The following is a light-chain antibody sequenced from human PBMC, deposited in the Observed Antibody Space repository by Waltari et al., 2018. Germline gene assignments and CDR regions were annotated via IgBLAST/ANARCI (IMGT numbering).Light chain of an antibody. CDR3: YSYAGTFWV. V-gene: IGLV2-11*01. Sequence: HSALTHPRSLSGPPGQPFTAPGPGPGSDVGAYNHVSWFQHHPGKAPRLIIYDVTRRPSGVPDRFSGSKSGNTASLTISGLQAEDEAHYHCYSYAGTFWVFGGGTKLTVL. J-gene: IGLJ3*02. CDR2: DVT. CDR1: GSDVGAYNH.